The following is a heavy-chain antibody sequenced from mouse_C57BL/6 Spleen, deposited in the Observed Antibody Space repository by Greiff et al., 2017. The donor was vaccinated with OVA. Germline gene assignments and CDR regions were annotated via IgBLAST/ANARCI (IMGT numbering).Heavy chain of an antibody. V-gene: IGHV1-64*01. CDR2: IHPNSGST. Sequence: QVQLQQPGAELVKPGASVKLSCKASGYTFTSYWMHWVKQRPGQGLEWIGMIHPNSGSTNYNEKFKSKATLTVDKSSSTAYMQLSSLTSEDSAVXYCASCGSSYVGYWYFDVWGTGPTVTVSS. J-gene: IGHJ1*03. CDR3: ASCGSSYVGYWYFDV. D-gene: IGHD1-1*01. CDR1: GYTFTSYW.